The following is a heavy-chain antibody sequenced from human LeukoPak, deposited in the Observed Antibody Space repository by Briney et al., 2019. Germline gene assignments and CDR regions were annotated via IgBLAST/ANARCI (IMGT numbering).Heavy chain of an antibody. V-gene: IGHV3-48*03. CDR1: GFTFPNYE. CDR3: AKDISLYYFGSGSLAALDY. Sequence: GGSLRLSCAASGFTFPNYEMHWGRQAPGKGLEWVSYISTSGNTIYYADSVKGRFTTSRDNAKNSLYLQMNSLRAEDTAVYYCAKDISLYYFGSGSLAALDYWGQGTLVTVSS. J-gene: IGHJ4*02. CDR2: ISTSGNTI. D-gene: IGHD3-10*01.